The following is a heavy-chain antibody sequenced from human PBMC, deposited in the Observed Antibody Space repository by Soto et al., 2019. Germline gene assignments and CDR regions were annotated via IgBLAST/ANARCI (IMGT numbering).Heavy chain of an antibody. CDR2: ISYDGSNK. V-gene: IGHV3-30*18. D-gene: IGHD4-17*01. CDR3: AKDIYGGNSDYYGMDV. CDR1: GFTFSSYG. J-gene: IGHJ6*02. Sequence: GGSLRLSCAASGFTFSSYGMHWVRQAPGKGLEWVAVISYDGSNKYYADSVKGRFTISRDNSKNTLYLQMNSLRAEDTVVYYCAKDIYGGNSDYYGMDVWGQGTTVTVSS.